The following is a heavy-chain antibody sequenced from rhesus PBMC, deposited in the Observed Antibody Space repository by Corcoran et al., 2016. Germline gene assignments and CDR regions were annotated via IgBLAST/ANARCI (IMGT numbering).Heavy chain of an antibody. CDR3: ARGYCSSTYCSSHGVDWYFDL. CDR2: INGNSGST. Sequence: VKPSETLSLTCAVSGGSLNNYWWSWIRQSPGKGLEWIGEINGNSGSTNYNPSLKSRVTISKDASKNQFSLKLSSVTTADTAVYYCARGYCSSTYCSSHGVDWYFDLWGPGTPITISS. J-gene: IGHJ2*01. CDR1: GGSLNNYW. V-gene: IGHV4-80*01. D-gene: IGHD2-15*01.